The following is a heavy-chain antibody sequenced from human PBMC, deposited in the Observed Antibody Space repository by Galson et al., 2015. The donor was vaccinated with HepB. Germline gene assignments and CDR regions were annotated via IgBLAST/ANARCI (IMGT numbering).Heavy chain of an antibody. CDR3: ASPVVTAIYDAFDI. D-gene: IGHD2-21*02. V-gene: IGHV1-2*02. CDR1: GYTFTGYY. J-gene: IGHJ3*02. CDR2: INPNSGGT. Sequence: SVKVSCKASGYTFTGYYMHWVRQAPGQGLEWMGWINPNSGGTNYAQKFQGRVTMTRDTSISTAYMELSRLRSDDTAVYYCASPVVTAIYDAFDIWGQGTVVTVSS.